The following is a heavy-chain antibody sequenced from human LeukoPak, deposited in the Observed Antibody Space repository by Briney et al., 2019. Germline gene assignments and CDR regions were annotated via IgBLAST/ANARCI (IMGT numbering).Heavy chain of an antibody. V-gene: IGHV3-23*01. CDR1: GFTFRSYV. CDR3: AKGSGYSRPYYFDY. CDR2: ITGSSDST. Sequence: GGSLRLSCVASGFTFRSYVLSWVRQAPGKGLEWVSAITGSSDSTYHADSVKGRFTVSRDNSKNTVYLDMDSLRADDTAVYYCAKGSGYSRPYYFDYWGQGALVTVSS. J-gene: IGHJ4*02. D-gene: IGHD3-3*01.